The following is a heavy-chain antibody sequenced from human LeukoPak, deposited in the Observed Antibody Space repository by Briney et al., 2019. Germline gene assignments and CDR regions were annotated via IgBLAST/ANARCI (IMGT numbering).Heavy chain of an antibody. D-gene: IGHD6-13*01. Sequence: ASVKVSCKASGYTFTGYYMHWVRQAPGQGVEWMGWINPNSGGTNYAQKFQGRVTMTRDTSISTAYMELSRLRSDDTAVYYCASSIAAAGRLLYYYYGMDVWGQGTTVTVSS. CDR1: GYTFTGYY. V-gene: IGHV1-2*02. CDR3: ASSIAAAGRLLYYYYGMDV. J-gene: IGHJ6*02. CDR2: INPNSGGT.